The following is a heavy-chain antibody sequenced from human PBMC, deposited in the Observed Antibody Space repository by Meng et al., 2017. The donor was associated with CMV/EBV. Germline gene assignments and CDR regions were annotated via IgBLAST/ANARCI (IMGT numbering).Heavy chain of an antibody. J-gene: IGHJ4*02. CDR2: IYPNSGGT. Sequence: VQLVQPVAEVKSPGASVKVSCQTSGYRFSDHYMHWVRQAPGQGLEWMGWIYPNSGGTHYAQKFQDRVTMTRDTSISTVYMELSRLTSDDTAVYYCVRDHNWGPDYWGQGTLVTVFS. CDR1: GYRFSDHY. CDR3: VRDHNWGPDY. D-gene: IGHD1-1*01. V-gene: IGHV1-2*02.